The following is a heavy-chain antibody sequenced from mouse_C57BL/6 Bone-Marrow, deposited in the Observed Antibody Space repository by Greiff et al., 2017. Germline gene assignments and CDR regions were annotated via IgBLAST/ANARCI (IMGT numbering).Heavy chain of an antibody. CDR3: AIAEVNYYAMDY. CDR2: IHPSDSDT. V-gene: IGHV1-74*01. D-gene: IGHD2-5*01. Sequence: QVHVKQPGAELVKPGASVKVSCKASGYTFTSYWMHWVKQRPGQGLEWIGRIHPSDSDTNYNQKFKGKATLTVDKSSSTAYMQLSSLTSEDSAVYYCAIAEVNYYAMDYWGQGTSVTVSS. J-gene: IGHJ4*01. CDR1: GYTFTSYW.